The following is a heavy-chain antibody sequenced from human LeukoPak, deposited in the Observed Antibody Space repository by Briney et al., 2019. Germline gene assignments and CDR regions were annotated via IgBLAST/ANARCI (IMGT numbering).Heavy chain of an antibody. V-gene: IGHV4-59*01. CDR1: GGSISSYY. J-gene: IGHJ4*02. CDR3: ARVSRDGYNYVVDY. CDR2: IYYSGST. Sequence: SETLSLTCTVSGGSISSYYWSWIRQPPGKGLEWIGYIYYSGSTNYDPPLKSRVTISVDTSKNQFSLKLSSVTAADTAVYYCARVSRDGYNYVVDYWGQGTLVTVSS. D-gene: IGHD5-24*01.